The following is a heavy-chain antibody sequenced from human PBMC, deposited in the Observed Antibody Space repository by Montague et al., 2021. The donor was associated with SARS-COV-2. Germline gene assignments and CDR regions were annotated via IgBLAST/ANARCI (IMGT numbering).Heavy chain of an antibody. CDR1: AFTFSSYA. D-gene: IGHD3-22*01. V-gene: IGHV3-30-3*01. CDR2: ISYDGSNK. J-gene: IGHJ3*02. CDR3: AREMYYYDSSGYQIVDAFDI. Sequence: SLRLSCAASAFTFSSYAMHWVRQAPGKGLEWVAVISYDGSNKYYADSVKGRFTISRDNSKNTLYLQMNSLRAEDTAVYYCAREMYYYDSSGYQIVDAFDIWGQGTMVTVSS.